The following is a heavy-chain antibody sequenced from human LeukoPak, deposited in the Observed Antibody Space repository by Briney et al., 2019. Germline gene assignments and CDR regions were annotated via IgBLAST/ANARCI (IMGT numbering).Heavy chain of an antibody. CDR1: GFTFSSYS. V-gene: IGHV3-21*01. CDR2: ISSSSSYI. CDR3: ASFAVGATLLDVS. J-gene: IGHJ5*02. Sequence: PGGSLRLSCAASGFTFSSYSMNWVRQAPGKGLEWVSSISSSSSYIYYADSVKGRFTISRDNAKNSLYLQMNSLRAEDTAVYYCASFAVGATLLDVSWGQGTLVTVSS. D-gene: IGHD1-26*01.